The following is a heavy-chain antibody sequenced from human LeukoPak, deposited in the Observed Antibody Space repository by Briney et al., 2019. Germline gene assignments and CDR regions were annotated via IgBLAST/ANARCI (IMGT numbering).Heavy chain of an antibody. CDR1: GGSISNYY. CDR2: IYYSGST. CDR3: ARGPSSGSYYNDYYYYYMDV. Sequence: SETLSLTCTVSGGSISNYYWSWIRQPPGKGLEWIGYIYYSGSTNYNPSLKSRVTISVDTSKNQFSLKLSSVTAADTAVYYCARGPSSGSYYNDYYYYYMDVWGKGTTVTISS. J-gene: IGHJ6*03. D-gene: IGHD3-10*01. V-gene: IGHV4-59*01.